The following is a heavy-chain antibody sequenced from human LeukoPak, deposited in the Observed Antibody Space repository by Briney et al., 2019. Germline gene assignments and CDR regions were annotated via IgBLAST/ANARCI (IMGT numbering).Heavy chain of an antibody. J-gene: IGHJ4*02. V-gene: IGHV3-30*04. Sequence: QAGGSLRLSCAASGFTFSNYAMHWVRQAPGKGLEWVAVIVYDGINKYYADSVKGRFTISGDNSKNTLYLQMNSLRVEDTAVYYCARENSALDYWGQGTLVTVSS. CDR3: ARENSALDY. D-gene: IGHD4-11*01. CDR2: IVYDGINK. CDR1: GFTFSNYA.